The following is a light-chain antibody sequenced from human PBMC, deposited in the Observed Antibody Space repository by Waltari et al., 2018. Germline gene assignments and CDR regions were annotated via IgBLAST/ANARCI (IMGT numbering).Light chain of an antibody. CDR3: GQGTNVWT. Sequence: DVVMTQSPLSLPVTPGQPASISCRSSQSLVHNDGKTSLNWLQQKPGQPPRRLIYQVSNRDSGVPDRFSGSGAGTEFTRKISRVEAEDVGIYYCGQGTNVWTFGQGTKVEIK. CDR1: QSLVHNDGKTS. CDR2: QVS. V-gene: IGKV2-30*02. J-gene: IGKJ1*01.